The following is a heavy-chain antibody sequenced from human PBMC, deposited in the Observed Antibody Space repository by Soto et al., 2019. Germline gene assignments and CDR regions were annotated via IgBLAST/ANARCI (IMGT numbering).Heavy chain of an antibody. V-gene: IGHV3-11*06. Sequence: KAGGSLRLSCAGSGFTFGDSYMSWIRQAPGKGLEWLSYISPGSRYPAYADSVKGRFTISRDNAKRSLYLQMMSLTAEDTAIYYCARGGGGGLFDPWGQGTMVTVSS. CDR3: ARGGGGGLFDP. J-gene: IGHJ5*02. CDR1: GFTFGDSY. D-gene: IGHD2-15*01. CDR2: ISPGSRYP.